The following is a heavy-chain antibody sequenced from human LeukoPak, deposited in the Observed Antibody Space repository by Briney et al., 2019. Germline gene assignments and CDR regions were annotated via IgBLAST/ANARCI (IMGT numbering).Heavy chain of an antibody. CDR2: IWYDGSNK. V-gene: IGHV3-33*01. CDR1: GFTFSSYG. D-gene: IGHD1-26*01. CDR3: ARAPSFYSGSYYVDY. J-gene: IGHJ4*02. Sequence: PGGSLRLSCAASGFTFSSYGMHWVRQAPGKGLEWVAVIWYDGSNKYYADSVKGRFTISRDNSKNTLYLQMNSLRAEDTAVYYCARAPSFYSGSYYVDYWGQGTLVTVSS.